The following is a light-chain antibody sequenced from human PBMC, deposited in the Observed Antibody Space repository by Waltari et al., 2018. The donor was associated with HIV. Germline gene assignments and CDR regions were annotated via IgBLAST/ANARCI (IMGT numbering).Light chain of an antibody. CDR1: GSNLVNNY. CDR3: GTWDSSLNAGV. CDR2: DND. J-gene: IGLJ3*02. Sequence: QSMLTQPPSVSAAPGQKVTISCSGTGSNLVNNYVSWYQHLPGAAPKLVIYDNDNRPSGIPDRFSGSKSGASATLVITGLQTGDEGDYYCGTWDSSLNAGVFGGGTKLTVL. V-gene: IGLV1-51*01.